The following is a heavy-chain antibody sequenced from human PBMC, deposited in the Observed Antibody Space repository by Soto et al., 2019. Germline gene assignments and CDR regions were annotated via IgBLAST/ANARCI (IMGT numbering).Heavy chain of an antibody. CDR3: ARHGTLHYSYMDV. CDR2: IKQDGSEK. CDR1: GFTFRSYW. J-gene: IGHJ6*03. D-gene: IGHD1-1*01. V-gene: IGHV3-7*01. Sequence: GGSXRLSCAASGFTFRSYWMSWVRQAPGKGLEWVANIKQDGSEKYYVDSVKGRFTISRDNAKNSLYLQMNSLRAEDTAVYYCARHGTLHYSYMDVWGKGTTVTGSS.